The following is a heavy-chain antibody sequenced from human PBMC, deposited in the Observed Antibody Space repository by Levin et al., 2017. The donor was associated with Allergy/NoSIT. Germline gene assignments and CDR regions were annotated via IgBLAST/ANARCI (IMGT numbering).Heavy chain of an antibody. CDR3: ARDYKYSSSSGFGY. CDR1: GYTFTSYG. Sequence: RGESLKISCKASGYTFTSYGINWVRQAPGRGLEWMGWISPYNGNTNYAEKFQGRVTMTADTSTSTVYMDLRSLRSDETAIYYCARDYKYSSSSGFGYWGQGTLVTVSS. CDR2: ISPYNGNT. D-gene: IGHD6-6*01. J-gene: IGHJ4*02. V-gene: IGHV1-18*01.